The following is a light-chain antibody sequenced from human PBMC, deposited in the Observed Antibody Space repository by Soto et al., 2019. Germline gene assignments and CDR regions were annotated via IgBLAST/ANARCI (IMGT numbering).Light chain of an antibody. Sequence: EVVLTQSPATLSLSPGERATLSCRASQSVSNCLAWYQQKSGQSPRLLMYDVSNRPAGIPARFSGSVSGTDITLTISSLEPEYLGVYYCQQRSSWPLTGGGGTKVEIK. CDR1: QSVSNC. V-gene: IGKV3-11*01. J-gene: IGKJ4*01. CDR2: DVS. CDR3: QQRSSWPLT.